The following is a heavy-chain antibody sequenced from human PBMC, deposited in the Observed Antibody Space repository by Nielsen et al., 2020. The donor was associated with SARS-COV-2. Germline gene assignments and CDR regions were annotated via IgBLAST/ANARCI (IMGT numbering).Heavy chain of an antibody. V-gene: IGHV4-30-4*01. CDR3: ARVKGLRYFDWLTWFDP. J-gene: IGHJ5*02. CDR2: LCYNANT. Sequence: WIRQPPGKGLEWIGYLCYNANTYYNNPSLKSRVTISVDTSRNQFSLKLSSVTAADTAVYYCARVKGLRYFDWLTWFDPWGQGTLVTVSS. D-gene: IGHD3-9*01.